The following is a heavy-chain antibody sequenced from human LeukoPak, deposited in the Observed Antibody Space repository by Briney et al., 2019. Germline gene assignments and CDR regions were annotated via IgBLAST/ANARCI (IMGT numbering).Heavy chain of an antibody. CDR2: ISGSGGST. CDR3: AKDQFCSGGSCYSDAIDY. Sequence: PGGSLRLSCAASGFTFSSYAMSWVRQAPGKGLEWVSAISGSGGSTYYADSAKGRFTISRDNSKNTLYLQMNSLRAEDTAVYYCAKDQFCSGGSCYSDAIDYWGQGTLVTVSS. CDR1: GFTFSSYA. J-gene: IGHJ4*02. D-gene: IGHD2-15*01. V-gene: IGHV3-23*01.